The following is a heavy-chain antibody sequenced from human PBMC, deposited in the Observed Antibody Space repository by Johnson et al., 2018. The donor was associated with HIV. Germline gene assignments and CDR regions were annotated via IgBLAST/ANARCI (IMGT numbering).Heavy chain of an antibody. D-gene: IGHD3-10*01. Sequence: MQLVESGGALVQPGGSLRLSCAASGFTVSSNYMSWVRQAPGKGLEWVSEIDFDADTYYPDSVKGRFTISRDNSKNTLYLQMDSLRAEDTAVYYCAKGHPYYYGSGSYYNGVAFDIWGQGTMVTVSS. CDR2: IDFDADT. J-gene: IGHJ3*02. CDR3: AKGHPYYYGSGSYYNGVAFDI. V-gene: IGHV3-66*02. CDR1: GFTVSSNY.